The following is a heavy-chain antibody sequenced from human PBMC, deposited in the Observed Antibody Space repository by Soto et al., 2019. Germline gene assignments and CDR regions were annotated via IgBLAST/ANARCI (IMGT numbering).Heavy chain of an antibody. CDR2: ISGSGGDT. CDR3: VKDGIRVCSTVSAFLLNRSSDL. V-gene: IGHV3-23*01. J-gene: IGHJ2*01. Sequence: VSAISGSGGDTYYADSVKGRSTISRDNSKNTLYLQINSLRADDTAVFYCVKDGIRVCSTVSAFLLNRSSDL. D-gene: IGHD3-3*01.